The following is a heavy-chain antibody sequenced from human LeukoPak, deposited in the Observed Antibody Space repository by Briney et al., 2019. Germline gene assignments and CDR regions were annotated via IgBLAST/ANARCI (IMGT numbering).Heavy chain of an antibody. CDR3: AKVLSGSQDY. V-gene: IGHV3-64*04. CDR1: GFIFRSSA. J-gene: IGHJ4*02. D-gene: IGHD1-26*01. Sequence: GGSLRLSCSASGFIFRSSAMHWVRQAPGKGLEYVSAVSTSGVTTYYADSAKGRFTNSRDNSKNTVYLQMNSLRAEDTAVYYCAKVLSGSQDYWGQGTLVTVFS. CDR2: VSTSGVTT.